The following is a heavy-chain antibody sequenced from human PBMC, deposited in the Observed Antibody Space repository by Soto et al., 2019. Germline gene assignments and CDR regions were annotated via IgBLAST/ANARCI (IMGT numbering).Heavy chain of an antibody. CDR1: DGSISSTNW. CDR3: ARGPTGLLDY. J-gene: IGHJ4*02. D-gene: IGHD2-8*02. Sequence: SETLSLTCTISDGSISSTNWWTWVRQPPGKGLKWSEEITHSGSTNYNPSLKRRVTKSVDMSNNKLSLKMSSVTAADTAVYYCARGPTGLLDYWGQGTLVTVSS. V-gene: IGHV4-4*02. CDR2: ITHSGST.